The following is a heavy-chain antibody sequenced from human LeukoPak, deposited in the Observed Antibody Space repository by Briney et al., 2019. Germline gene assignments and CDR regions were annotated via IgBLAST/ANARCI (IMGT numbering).Heavy chain of an antibody. CDR1: GGSFSGYY. CDR2: INHSGST. CDR3: AREQPRGYYGMDV. V-gene: IGHV4-34*01. J-gene: IGHJ6*02. Sequence: SETLSLTCAVYGGSFSGYYWSWIRQPPGKGLEWIGEINHSGSTNYNPSLKSRVTISVDTFKNQFSLKLSSVTAADTAVYYCAREQPRGYYGMDVWGQGTTVTVSS. D-gene: IGHD6-13*01.